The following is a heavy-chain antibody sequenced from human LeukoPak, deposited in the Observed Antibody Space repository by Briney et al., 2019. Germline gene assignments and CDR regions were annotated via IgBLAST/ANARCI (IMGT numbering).Heavy chain of an antibody. D-gene: IGHD5-18*01. J-gene: IGHJ4*02. CDR1: GFTFSSYS. CDR3: AREGRAAMAIDY. Sequence: GGSLRLSCAASGFTFSSYSMNWVRQAPGKGLEWVSSITSSSSYIYYADSVKGRFTISRDNAKNSLYLQMNSLSAEDTAVYYCAREGRAAMAIDYWGQGTLVTVSS. CDR2: ITSSSSYI. V-gene: IGHV3-21*06.